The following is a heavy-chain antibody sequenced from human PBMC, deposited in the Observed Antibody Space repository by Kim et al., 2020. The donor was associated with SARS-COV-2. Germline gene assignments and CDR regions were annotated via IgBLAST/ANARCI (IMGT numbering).Heavy chain of an antibody. D-gene: IGHD3-10*01. V-gene: IGHV4-39*01. CDR2: IYYSGST. Sequence: SENLSLTCTVSGGSISSSSYYWGWIRQPPGKGLEWIGSIYYSGSTYYNPSLKSRVTISVDTSKNQFSLKLSSVTAADTAVYYCARHYYGSGPYYYGMDVWGQGTTVTVSS. CDR1: GGSISSSSYY. CDR3: ARHYYGSGPYYYGMDV. J-gene: IGHJ6*02.